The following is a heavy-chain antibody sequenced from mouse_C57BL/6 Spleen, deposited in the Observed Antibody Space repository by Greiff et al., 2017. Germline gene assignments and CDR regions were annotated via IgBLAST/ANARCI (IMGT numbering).Heavy chain of an antibody. CDR2: ISYDGSN. D-gene: IGHD2-1*01. CDR3: ARNYGTFYWYFDV. J-gene: IGHJ1*03. V-gene: IGHV3-6*01. Sequence: EVHLVESGPGLVKPSQSLSLTCSVTGYSITSGYYWNWIRQFPGNKLEWMGYISYDGSNNYNPSLKNRISITRDTSKNQFFLKLNSVTTEDTATYYCARNYGTFYWYFDVWGTGTTVTVSS. CDR1: GYSITSGYY.